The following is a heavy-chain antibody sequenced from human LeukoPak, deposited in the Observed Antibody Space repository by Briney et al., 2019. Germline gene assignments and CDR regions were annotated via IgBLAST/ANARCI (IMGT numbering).Heavy chain of an antibody. CDR2: INHSGST. CDR1: GGSFSGYY. D-gene: IGHD3-10*01. Sequence: SETLSLTCAVYGGSFSGYYWSWIRQPPGKGLEWIGEINHSGSTNYNPSLKSRVTISVDTSKNQFSLKLSSVTAADTAVYYCARGTRLGILLWFGELSRAVAFDIWGQGTMVTVSS. CDR3: ARGTRLGILLWFGELSRAVAFDI. J-gene: IGHJ3*02. V-gene: IGHV4-34*01.